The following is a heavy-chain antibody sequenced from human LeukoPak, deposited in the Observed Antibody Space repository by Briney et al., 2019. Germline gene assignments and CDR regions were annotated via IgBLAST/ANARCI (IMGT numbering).Heavy chain of an antibody. CDR1: GGSISSYY. CDR3: AREGFWSGLIDY. D-gene: IGHD3-3*01. J-gene: IGHJ4*02. Sequence: TSSETLSLACTVSGGSISSYYWSWIRQPPGKGLEWIGYIYYSGSTNYNPSLKSRVTISVDTSKNQFSLKLSSVTAADTAVYYCAREGFWSGLIDYWGQGTLVTVSS. CDR2: IYYSGST. V-gene: IGHV4-59*01.